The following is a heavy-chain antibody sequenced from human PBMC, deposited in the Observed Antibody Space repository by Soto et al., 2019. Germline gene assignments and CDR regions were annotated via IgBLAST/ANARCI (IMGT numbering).Heavy chain of an antibody. CDR3: ARAVRGAREGRRYYYYYYMDV. V-gene: IGHV3-48*01. J-gene: IGHJ6*03. Sequence: GGSLRLSCAASGFTFSSYSMNWVRQAPGKGLEWVSYISSSSSTIYYADSVKGRFTISRDNAKNSLYLQMNSLRAEDTAVYYCARAVRGAREGRRYYYYYYMDVWGKGTTVTVSS. D-gene: IGHD1-26*01. CDR1: GFTFSSYS. CDR2: ISSSSSTI.